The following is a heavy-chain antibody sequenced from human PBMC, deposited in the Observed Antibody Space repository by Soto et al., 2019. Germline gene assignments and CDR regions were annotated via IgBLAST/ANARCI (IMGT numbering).Heavy chain of an antibody. CDR2: IYPGDSDA. D-gene: IGHD3-10*01. Sequence: VESLKTSCKRSGYGFTSYWIAWVRQMPLKVLEWMGIIYPGDSDARYSPSFQGQVTISADKSISTAYLQWSRLKASDTAMYYCARPRSGSYRLDYYAMDVWGQGTTVTVSS. V-gene: IGHV5-51*01. CDR3: ARPRSGSYRLDYYAMDV. J-gene: IGHJ6*02. CDR1: GYGFTSYW.